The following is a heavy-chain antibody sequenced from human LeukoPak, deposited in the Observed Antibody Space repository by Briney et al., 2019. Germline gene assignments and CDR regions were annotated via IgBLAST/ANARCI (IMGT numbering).Heavy chain of an antibody. J-gene: IGHJ4*02. D-gene: IGHD2-2*01. CDR1: GYTFTGYH. CDR3: ARDYCSSTSCLFDY. Sequence: VASVKVSCKASGYTFTGYHMHWVRQAPGQGLEWMGRINPNSGDTNYAQKFQGRVAMTRDTSISTAFMELTRLRSDDTAVQYCARDYCSSTSCLFDYWGQGTLVTVSS. V-gene: IGHV1-2*06. CDR2: INPNSGDT.